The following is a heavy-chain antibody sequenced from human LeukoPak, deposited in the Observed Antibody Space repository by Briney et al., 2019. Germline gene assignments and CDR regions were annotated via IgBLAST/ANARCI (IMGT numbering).Heavy chain of an antibody. CDR2: ISYEGSNE. D-gene: IGHD2-8*01. J-gene: IGHJ4*02. Sequence: GRSLRLSWAVAGFTFSSFVMHWDRQAPGKGLEWVAIISYEGSNEYYADSVKGRFTISRENSKNTLYLQMNSLRAADTAVYYCARNKGTLYLSSFDYWGQGTLVTVSS. CDR3: ARNKGTLYLSSFDY. V-gene: IGHV3-30*04. CDR1: GFTFSSFV.